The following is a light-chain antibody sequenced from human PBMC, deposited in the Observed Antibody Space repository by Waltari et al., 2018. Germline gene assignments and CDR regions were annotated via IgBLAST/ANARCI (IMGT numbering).Light chain of an antibody. CDR2: GSS. Sequence: QSVLTQPPSVSGAPGPRLTISCTVSGSNIGAGYDVHWYQQLPRAAPKLLIYGSSTRPLGVPDRFFGSTSGTSASLTITGLQAEDEADYYCQSYDTSLSVVFGGGTKLTVL. J-gene: IGLJ3*02. CDR1: GSNIGAGYD. CDR3: QSYDTSLSVV. V-gene: IGLV1-40*01.